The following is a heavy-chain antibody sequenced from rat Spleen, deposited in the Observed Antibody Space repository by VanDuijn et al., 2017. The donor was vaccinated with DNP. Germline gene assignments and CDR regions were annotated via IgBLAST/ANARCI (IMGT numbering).Heavy chain of an antibody. J-gene: IGHJ4*01. CDR1: GFTFSDYY. D-gene: IGHD4-3*01. Sequence: EVQLVESGGGLVQPGSSLKVSCAASGFTFSDYYMAWVRQAPTKGLEWVAYISYDGTITYYGDSVKGRFTISRDNAKSTLYLQMNSLRSEDMATYYCARWNSGYYAMDAWGQGTSVTVSS. V-gene: IGHV5-22*01. CDR2: ISYDGTIT. CDR3: ARWNSGYYAMDA.